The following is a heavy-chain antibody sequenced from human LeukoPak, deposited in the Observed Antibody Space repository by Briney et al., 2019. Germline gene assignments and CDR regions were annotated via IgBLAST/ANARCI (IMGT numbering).Heavy chain of an antibody. CDR3: ARQRDTASVGAFDV. Sequence: SETLSLTCAVSGGSISSGGYSWSWIRQPPGKGLEWIGYIYHSGSTYYNPSLKSRVTISVDRSKNQFSLKLSSVTAADTALYYCARQRDTASVGAFDVWGQGTLVTVSS. CDR2: IYHSGST. CDR1: GGSISSGGYS. D-gene: IGHD5-18*01. V-gene: IGHV4-30-2*01. J-gene: IGHJ3*01.